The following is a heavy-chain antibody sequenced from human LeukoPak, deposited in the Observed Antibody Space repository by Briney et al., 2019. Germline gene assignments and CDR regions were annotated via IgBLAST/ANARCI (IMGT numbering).Heavy chain of an antibody. CDR1: GYTFTSYY. V-gene: IGHV1-46*01. CDR3: ARASRRFYWDY. J-gene: IGHJ4*02. D-gene: IGHD2/OR15-2a*01. Sequence: GASVKVSCKASGYTFTSYYMHWVRQAPGQGLEWMGIINPSGGSTSYAQKFRGRVTITRDMSTSTVHMEMSSVRSEDTAVYYCARASRRFYWDYWGQGTLVTVSS. CDR2: INPSGGST.